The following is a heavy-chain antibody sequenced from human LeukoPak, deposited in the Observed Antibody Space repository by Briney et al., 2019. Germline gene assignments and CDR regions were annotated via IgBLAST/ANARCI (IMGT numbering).Heavy chain of an antibody. CDR2: IYYSGST. V-gene: IGHV4-39*07. J-gene: IGHJ6*02. D-gene: IGHD6-19*01. CDR3: ARENYSSGWPKYYYYGMDV. CDR1: GGSISSSSYY. Sequence: PSETLSLTCTVSGGSISSSSYYWGWIRQPPGKGLEWIGSIYYSGSTYYNPSLKSRVTISVDTSKNQFSLKLSSVTAADTAVYYCARENYSSGWPKYYYYGMDVWGQGTTVTVSS.